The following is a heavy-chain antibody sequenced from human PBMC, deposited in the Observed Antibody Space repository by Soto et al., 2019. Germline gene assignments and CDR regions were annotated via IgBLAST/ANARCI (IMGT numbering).Heavy chain of an antibody. Sequence: SETLSLTCSISNDSINHYYWNWIRQPPGEALEWIGYIYQTGTTQYNPSLSSRISISADRSKNQFSLHLTSVTAADTAVYYCARAVFCTDGFCFPNWLDPWGQGILVTVS. J-gene: IGHJ5*02. V-gene: IGHV4-59*12. CDR2: IYQTGTT. D-gene: IGHD2-8*01. CDR1: NDSINHYY. CDR3: ARAVFCTDGFCFPNWLDP.